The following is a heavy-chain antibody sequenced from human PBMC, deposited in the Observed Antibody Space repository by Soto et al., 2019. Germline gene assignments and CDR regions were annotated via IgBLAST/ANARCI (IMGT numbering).Heavy chain of an antibody. V-gene: IGHV3-66*01. J-gene: IGHJ4*02. CDR1: LFIVSDNY. CDR3: ATRMTTAPY. Sequence: EVRLVQSGGGLVQPGGSLRLSCAASLFIVSDNYMSWVRQAPGKGLEWVSLISSGGGTDYAESVKGRFTISRDNSKNTLYLQMNSLKAEDTGIYYCATRMTTAPYGGQGTVVTVSS. CDR2: ISSGGGT. D-gene: IGHD4-17*01.